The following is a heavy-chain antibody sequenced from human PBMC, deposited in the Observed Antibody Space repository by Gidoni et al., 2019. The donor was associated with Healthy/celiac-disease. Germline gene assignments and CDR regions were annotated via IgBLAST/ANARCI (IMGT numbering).Heavy chain of an antibody. CDR1: GFTFSSYW. CDR3: ARDLYCSGGSCYLNWFDP. CDR2: INSDGSST. J-gene: IGHJ5*02. D-gene: IGHD2-15*01. V-gene: IGHV3-74*01. Sequence: EVQLVESGGGLVQPGGSLRLSCAASGFTFSSYWMHWVRQAPGKGLVWVSRINSDGSSTSYADSVKGRFTISRDNAKNTLYLQMNSLRAEDTAVYYCARDLYCSGGSCYLNWFDPWGQGTLVTVSS.